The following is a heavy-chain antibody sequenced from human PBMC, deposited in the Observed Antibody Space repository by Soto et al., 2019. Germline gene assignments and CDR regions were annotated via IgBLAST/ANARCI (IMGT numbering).Heavy chain of an antibody. D-gene: IGHD1-26*01. J-gene: IGHJ4*02. CDR3: AALAGPKWELLP. V-gene: IGHV1-58*01. CDR1: GFTFTSSA. CDR2: IVVGSGNT. Sequence: QMQLVQSGPEVKKPGTSVTVSCKASGFTFTSSAVQWVRQARGQRLEWIGWIVVGSGNTNYAQKFQERVTITRDMSTSTAYMELSSLRSEDTAVYYCAALAGPKWELLPWGQGTLVTVSS.